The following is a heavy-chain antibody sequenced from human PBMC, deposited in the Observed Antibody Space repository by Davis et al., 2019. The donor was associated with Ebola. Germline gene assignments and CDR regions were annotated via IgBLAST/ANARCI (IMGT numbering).Heavy chain of an antibody. CDR1: GFTFNNYA. J-gene: IGHJ4*02. V-gene: IGHV3-23*01. D-gene: IGHD3-3*01. Sequence: GESLKISCAASGFTFNNYAMNWVRLAPGRGLEWVSGISGSGGLTYYADSVRGRFTISRDNSNNTLYLQMINLRAVDTAVYYCAKDSLQFLEWLSNNYFDSWGQGTLVTVAS. CDR3: AKDSLQFLEWLSNNYFDS. CDR2: ISGSGGLT.